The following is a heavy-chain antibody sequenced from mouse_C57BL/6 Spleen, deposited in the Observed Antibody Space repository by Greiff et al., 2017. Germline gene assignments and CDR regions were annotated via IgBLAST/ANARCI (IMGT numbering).Heavy chain of an antibody. Sequence: QVQLQQSGPELVKPGASVKLSCKASGYTFTSYGIHWVKQRPGQGLEWIGWIYPCDGSTKYNEKFKGKATLTVDTSSSTAYMELHSLTSEDSAVSVCAYANYGGFAYWGQGTLVTVSA. D-gene: IGHD2-1*01. CDR1: GYTFTSYG. CDR3: AYANYGGFAY. V-gene: IGHV1-85*01. CDR2: IYPCDGST. J-gene: IGHJ3*01.